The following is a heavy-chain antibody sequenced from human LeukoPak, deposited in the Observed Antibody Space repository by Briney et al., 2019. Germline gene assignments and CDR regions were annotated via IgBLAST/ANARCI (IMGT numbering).Heavy chain of an antibody. CDR2: INHSGST. J-gene: IGHJ4*02. V-gene: IGHV4-34*01. D-gene: IGHD3-16*01. Sequence: SETLSLTCAVYGGPFSGYYWSWIRQPPGKGLEWIGEINHSGSTNYNPSLKSRVTISVDTSKNQFSLKLSSVTAADTAVYYCASSVGGAPRTAPHYWGQGTLVTVSS. CDR1: GGPFSGYY. CDR3: ASSVGGAPRTAPHY.